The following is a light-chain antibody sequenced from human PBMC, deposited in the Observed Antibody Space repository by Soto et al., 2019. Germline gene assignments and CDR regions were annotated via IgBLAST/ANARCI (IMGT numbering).Light chain of an antibody. CDR2: GAS. V-gene: IGKV3-20*01. CDR1: QSVSNNY. Sequence: EIVLTHSPGTLSLSPVERATLSCRSSQSVSNNYLDWYQQKPGQAPRLLIYGASNRATGIPDRFSGSGSGKDFTLTISRLEPEDFAVYYCQQYGSSGTFGQGTKVDIK. J-gene: IGKJ1*01. CDR3: QQYGSSGT.